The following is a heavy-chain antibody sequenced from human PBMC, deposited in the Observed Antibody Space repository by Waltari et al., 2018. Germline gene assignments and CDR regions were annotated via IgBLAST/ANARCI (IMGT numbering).Heavy chain of an antibody. D-gene: IGHD4-17*01. J-gene: IGHJ6*02. CDR1: GFTFSSYG. CDR3: ARGKSSYGDYDYYYYGMDV. Sequence: QVQLVESGGGVVQPGRSLRLSCAASGFTFSSYGMHWVRQAPGKGLEWVAVIWYDGSKKYYADSVKGRFTISRDNSKNTLYLQMNSLRAEDTAVYYCARGKSSYGDYDYYYYGMDVWGQGTTVTVSS. CDR2: IWYDGSKK. V-gene: IGHV3-33*01.